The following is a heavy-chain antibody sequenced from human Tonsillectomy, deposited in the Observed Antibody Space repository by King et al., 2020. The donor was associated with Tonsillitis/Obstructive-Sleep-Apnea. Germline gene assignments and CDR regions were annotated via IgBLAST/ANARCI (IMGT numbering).Heavy chain of an antibody. V-gene: IGHV4-34*01. CDR1: GGSFSGYY. Sequence: VQLQQWGAGLLKPSETLSLTCAVYGGSFSGYYWSWIRQPPGKGLEWIGEINHSGSTNYNPSLKSRVTISVDTSKNQSSLKLSSVTAADTAGYYCARTGSGYYYGSGSYSYGMDVWGQGTTVTVSS. J-gene: IGHJ6*02. CDR3: ARTGSGYYYGSGSYSYGMDV. CDR2: INHSGST. D-gene: IGHD3-10*01.